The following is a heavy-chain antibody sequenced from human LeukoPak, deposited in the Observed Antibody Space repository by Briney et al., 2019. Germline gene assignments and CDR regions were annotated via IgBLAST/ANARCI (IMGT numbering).Heavy chain of an antibody. Sequence: GGSLRLSCAASGFTFSSYEMNWVRQAPGKGLEWVANIKQDGSEKYYVDSVKGRFTISRDNAKNSLYLQMNSLRAEDTAVYYCARLGVYYGSGSFYNPDYWGQGTLVTVSS. CDR2: IKQDGSEK. CDR1: GFTFSSYE. CDR3: ARLGVYYGSGSFYNPDY. D-gene: IGHD3-10*01. J-gene: IGHJ4*02. V-gene: IGHV3-7*02.